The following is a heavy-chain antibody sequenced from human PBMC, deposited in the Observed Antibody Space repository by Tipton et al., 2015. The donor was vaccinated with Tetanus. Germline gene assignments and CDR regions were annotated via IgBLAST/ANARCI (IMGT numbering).Heavy chain of an antibody. CDR2: IDYNGST. CDR3: AREDYFAISAFDI. J-gene: IGHJ3*02. V-gene: IGHV4-59*01. CDR1: GASFSDYY. Sequence: TLSLTCAVYGASFSDYYWAWIRQTPGKGLEWIGYIDYNGSTKYNPSLRSRVTLSLDTSKNQISMRPTSVTAADTAVYYCAREDYFAISAFDIWGQGTMVTVSS. D-gene: IGHD2/OR15-2a*01.